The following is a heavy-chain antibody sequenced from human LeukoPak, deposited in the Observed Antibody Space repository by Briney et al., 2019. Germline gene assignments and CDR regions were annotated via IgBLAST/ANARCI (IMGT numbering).Heavy chain of an antibody. CDR3: ASITFDY. J-gene: IGHJ4*02. V-gene: IGHV3-30*03. CDR1: GFTFSSYG. Sequence: PGGSLRLSCAASGFTFSSYGMHWVRQAPGKGLEWVAVISYDGSNKYYADSVKGRFTISRDNSKNTLYLQMNSLRAEDTAVYYCASITFDYWGQGTLVTVSS. D-gene: IGHD3-10*01. CDR2: ISYDGSNK.